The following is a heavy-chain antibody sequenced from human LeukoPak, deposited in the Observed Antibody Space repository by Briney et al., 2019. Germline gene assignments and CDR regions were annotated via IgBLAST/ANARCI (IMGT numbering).Heavy chain of an antibody. V-gene: IGHV3-33*06. Sequence: PGGSLRLSCAASGFTFSSYGMLWVRQAPGKGLEWVAVIWYDGSNKYYADSVKGRFTISRDNSKNTLYLQMNSLRAEDTAVYYCAKDGDGGNSGIDYWGQGTLVTVSS. J-gene: IGHJ4*02. CDR3: AKDGDGGNSGIDY. CDR2: IWYDGSNK. D-gene: IGHD4-23*01. CDR1: GFTFSSYG.